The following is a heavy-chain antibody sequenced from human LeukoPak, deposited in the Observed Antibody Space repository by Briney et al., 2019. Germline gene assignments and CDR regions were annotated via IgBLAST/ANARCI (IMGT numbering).Heavy chain of an antibody. CDR3: AREGEMATYFDY. V-gene: IGHV3-48*03. D-gene: IGHD5-24*01. Sequence: GGSLRLSCAASGFTFSSYEMNWVRQAPGKGQEWVSYISSSGSTIYYADSVKGRFTISRDNAKNSLYLQMNSLRAEDTAVYYCAREGEMATYFDYWGQGTLVTVSS. J-gene: IGHJ4*02. CDR2: ISSSGSTI. CDR1: GFTFSSYE.